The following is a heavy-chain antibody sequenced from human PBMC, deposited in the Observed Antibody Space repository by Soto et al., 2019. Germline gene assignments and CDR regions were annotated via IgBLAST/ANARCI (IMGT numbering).Heavy chain of an antibody. D-gene: IGHD7-27*01. CDR3: ARANWYSEY. CDR2: VYYNGIT. Sequence: SETLSLTCTVSGGSSNNHYWSWIRQPPGKGLEWLGYVYYNGITNYNPSLKSRVTMSVDTSKNQVSLNLTSLTAADTATYYCARANWYSEYWGQPLPVTVSS. J-gene: IGHJ4*02. V-gene: IGHV4-59*11. CDR1: GGSSNNHY.